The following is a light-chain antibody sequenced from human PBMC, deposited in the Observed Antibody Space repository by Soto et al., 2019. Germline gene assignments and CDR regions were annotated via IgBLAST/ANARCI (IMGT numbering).Light chain of an antibody. CDR1: SSNIGTYT. J-gene: IGLJ3*02. CDR3: ASWEDTLNGGV. V-gene: IGLV1-44*01. Sequence: QSVLTQPPSESGTPGQRVTISCSGGSSNIGTYTVNWYQQLPEPAPKLLIDTDYQRPSGVPDRFSGSKSGTSASLAISGLQPEDEADYYCASWEDTLNGGVFGGGIKVTVL. CDR2: TDY.